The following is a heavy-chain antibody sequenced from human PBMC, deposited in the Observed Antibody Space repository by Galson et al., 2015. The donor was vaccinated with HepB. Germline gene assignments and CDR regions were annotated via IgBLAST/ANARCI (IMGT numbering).Heavy chain of an antibody. V-gene: IGHV3-30-3*01. CDR2: ISYDETNK. CDR3: ARGGGFYGSYTEYYFDD. J-gene: IGHJ4*02. D-gene: IGHD2-2*02. Sequence: SLRLSCAASGFTFSNYAMHWVRQAPGKGLEWVSFISYDETNKYYAHSVTGRFTISRDTSENTLYLQMNSLRPDDSAVYYCARGGGFYGSYTEYYFDDWGQGTRVTVSS. CDR1: GFTFSNYA.